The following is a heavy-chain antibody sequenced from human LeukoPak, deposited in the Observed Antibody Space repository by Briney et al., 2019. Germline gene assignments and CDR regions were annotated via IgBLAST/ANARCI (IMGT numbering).Heavy chain of an antibody. D-gene: IGHD1-1*01. CDR1: GYTLTELS. CDR3: ATVGAYWKEIDY. CDR2: FDPEDGET. Sequence: ASVKVSCKVSGYTLTELSMHWVRQAPGIGLEWMGGFDPEDGETIYAQKFQGRVIMTEDTSTDTAYMELSSLRSEDTAVYYCATVGAYWKEIDYWGQGTLVTVSS. J-gene: IGHJ4*02. V-gene: IGHV1-24*01.